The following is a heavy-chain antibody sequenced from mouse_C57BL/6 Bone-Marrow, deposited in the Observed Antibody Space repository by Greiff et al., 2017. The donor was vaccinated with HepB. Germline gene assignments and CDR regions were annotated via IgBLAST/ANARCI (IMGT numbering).Heavy chain of an antibody. Sequence: VQLQQPGAELVKPGASVKLSCKASGYTFTSYWIHWVKQRPGQGLEWIGMIHPNSGSTNYNEKFKSKATLTVDKSSSTAYMQLSSLTSEDSAVYYGTRKGIYDDALYYWGQGTTLTVSS. V-gene: IGHV1-64*01. CDR1: GYTFTSYW. D-gene: IGHD2-3*01. CDR3: TRKGIYDDALYY. CDR2: IHPNSGST. J-gene: IGHJ2*01.